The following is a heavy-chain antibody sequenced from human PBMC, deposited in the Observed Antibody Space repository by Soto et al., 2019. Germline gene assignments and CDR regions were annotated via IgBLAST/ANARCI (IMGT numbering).Heavy chain of an antibody. V-gene: IGHV1-69*13. D-gene: IGHD6-6*01. CDR3: ARHRGAARLAPPYGMDV. CDR1: GGPFSSYA. Sequence: SVKVCFKASGGPFSSYAISLVRQAPGQGLEWMGGIIPTFGTANYAQKFQGRVTITADESTSTAYMELSSLRSEDTAVYYCARHRGAARLAPPYGMDVWGQGTTVTVSS. J-gene: IGHJ6*01. CDR2: IIPTFGTA.